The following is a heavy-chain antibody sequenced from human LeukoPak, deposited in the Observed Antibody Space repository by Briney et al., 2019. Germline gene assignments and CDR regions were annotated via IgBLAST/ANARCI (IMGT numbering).Heavy chain of an antibody. CDR2: INHRGST. CDR1: GGSFSDYY. CDR3: ATYSTGFDI. D-gene: IGHD6-19*01. J-gene: IGHJ3*02. V-gene: IGHV4-34*01. Sequence: SETLSLTCAVYGGSFSDYYWTWIRQPPGKGLEWIGEINHRGSTHYNPSLKSRVTISVDTSKKQFSLKLSSVTATDTAVYYCATYSTGFDIWGQGTVVTVSS.